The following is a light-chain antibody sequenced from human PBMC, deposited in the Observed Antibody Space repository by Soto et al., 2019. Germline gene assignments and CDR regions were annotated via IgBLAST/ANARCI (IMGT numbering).Light chain of an antibody. Sequence: IVLTQSPGTLSFSPGERATLSCRPSESVSGNFLAWYQQRGGQAPRLVIYGASSRATGIPDRFSGCGSGTDFTLTISRLEPEDFAVYYCQQYRSSPWSFGPGTKVEIK. CDR2: GAS. J-gene: IGKJ1*01. CDR1: ESVSGNF. V-gene: IGKV3-20*01. CDR3: QQYRSSPWS.